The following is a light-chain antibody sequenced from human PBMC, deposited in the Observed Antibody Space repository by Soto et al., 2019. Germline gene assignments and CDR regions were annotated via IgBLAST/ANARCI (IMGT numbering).Light chain of an antibody. CDR2: RNN. J-gene: IGLJ1*01. Sequence: QSVLTQPPSASGTPGQRVTISCSGSTSNIGSNYVYCYQQLPGTAPKLLIFRNNQRPSGVPDRFSGSKSGTSASLAISGLRSEDEADYYCAAWDDSLSGPHYVFGTGTKLTVL. CDR3: AAWDDSLSGPHYV. V-gene: IGLV1-47*01. CDR1: TSNIGSNY.